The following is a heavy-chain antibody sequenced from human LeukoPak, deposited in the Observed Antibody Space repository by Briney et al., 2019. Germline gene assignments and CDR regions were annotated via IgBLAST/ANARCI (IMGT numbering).Heavy chain of an antibody. D-gene: IGHD1-7*01. V-gene: IGHV4-61*02. CDR3: ARASWNYLER. CDR2: THKSGTT. CDR1: GGSITYGSYY. Sequence: SETLSLTCTVSGGSITYGSYYWSWIRQAAGEGLEWIGRTHKSGTTHYNPSLRSRVILSLDMSKNQFSLQLSSVTAADTAVYYCARASWNYLERWGQGSLVTVSS. J-gene: IGHJ4*02.